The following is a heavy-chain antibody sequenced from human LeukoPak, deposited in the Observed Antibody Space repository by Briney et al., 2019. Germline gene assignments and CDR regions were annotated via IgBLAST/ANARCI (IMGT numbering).Heavy chain of an antibody. J-gene: IGHJ4*02. CDR1: GFTFSSYA. CDR2: ISGSGGST. CDR3: AFYCSSTSCYPFDY. Sequence: GGSLRLSCAASGFTFSSYAMSWVRQAPGKGLEWVSAISGSGGSTYYADSVKGRFTIPRDNSKNTLYLQMNSLRAEDTAVYYCAFYCSSTSCYPFDYWGQGTLVTVSS. V-gene: IGHV3-23*01. D-gene: IGHD2-2*01.